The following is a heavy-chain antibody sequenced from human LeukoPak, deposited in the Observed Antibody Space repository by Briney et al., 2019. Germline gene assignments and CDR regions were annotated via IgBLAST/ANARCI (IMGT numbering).Heavy chain of an antibody. CDR1: GFTFTDYA. Sequence: GGSLRLSCTASGFTFTDYARSWVRQAPGEGLEWVSAISGDGGGYTYYADSVKGRFTISRVNSKNTLYLEMNSLRAEDTAVYYCAKDLTSGSGSYDYWGQGTLVTVSS. V-gene: IGHV3-23*01. D-gene: IGHD3-10*01. J-gene: IGHJ4*02. CDR3: AKDLTSGSGSYDY. CDR2: ISGDGGGYT.